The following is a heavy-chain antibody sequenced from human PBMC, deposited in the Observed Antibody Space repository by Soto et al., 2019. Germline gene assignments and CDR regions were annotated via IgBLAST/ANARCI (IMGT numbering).Heavy chain of an antibody. CDR3: AKRRGYWYSSGWYDPGYFDY. Sequence: GGSLRLSCAASGFTFSSYAMSWVRQAPGKGLEWVSAISGSGGSTYYADSVKGRFTISRDNSKNTLYLQMNSLRAEDTAVYYCAKRRGYWYSSGWYDPGYFDYWGQGTLVTVSS. J-gene: IGHJ4*02. CDR2: ISGSGGST. D-gene: IGHD6-19*01. CDR1: GFTFSSYA. V-gene: IGHV3-23*01.